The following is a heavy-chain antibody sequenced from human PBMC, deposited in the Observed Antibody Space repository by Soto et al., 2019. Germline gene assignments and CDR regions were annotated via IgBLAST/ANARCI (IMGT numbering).Heavy chain of an antibody. J-gene: IGHJ4*02. Sequence: ASVKVSCKASGYTFTSYGISWVRQAPGQGLEWMGWISAYNGNTNYAQKLQGRVTMTTDTSTSTAYMELRSLRSDDTAVYYCAREIVRGYSGYDYFDFWGQGTLVTVSS. CDR2: ISAYNGNT. CDR3: AREIVRGYSGYDYFDF. CDR1: GYTFTSYG. V-gene: IGHV1-18*01. D-gene: IGHD5-12*01.